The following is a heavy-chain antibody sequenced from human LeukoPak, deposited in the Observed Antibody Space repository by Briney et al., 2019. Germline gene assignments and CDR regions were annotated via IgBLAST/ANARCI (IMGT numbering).Heavy chain of an antibody. CDR2: FDPEHSEM. V-gene: IGHV1-24*01. Sequence: GASVKVSCKVSGDTLTELSTHWVRQAPGKGLEWMGGFDPEHSEMIYAQKLQGRVTMTEDRSTDTAYMELSSLRSEDTAVYYCATGGPWDLLKYWGQGTLVTVSS. CDR3: ATGGPWDLLKY. J-gene: IGHJ4*02. CDR1: GDTLTELS. D-gene: IGHD3-9*01.